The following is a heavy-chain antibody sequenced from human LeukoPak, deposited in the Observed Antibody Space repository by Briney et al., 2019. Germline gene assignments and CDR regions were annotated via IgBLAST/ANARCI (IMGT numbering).Heavy chain of an antibody. V-gene: IGHV1-2*04. D-gene: IGHD1-26*01. Sequence: ASVKVSCKASGGTFSSYAISWVRQAPGQGLEWMGWINPNSGGTNYAQKFQGWVTMTRDTSISTAYMELSRLRSDDTAVYYCARGSPRDAFDIWGQGTMVTVSS. J-gene: IGHJ3*02. CDR1: GGTFSSYA. CDR3: ARGSPRDAFDI. CDR2: INPNSGGT.